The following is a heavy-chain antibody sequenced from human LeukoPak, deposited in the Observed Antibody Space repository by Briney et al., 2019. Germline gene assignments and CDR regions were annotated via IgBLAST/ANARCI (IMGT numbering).Heavy chain of an antibody. J-gene: IGHJ4*02. D-gene: IGHD1-26*01. CDR1: GFTFSSYW. Sequence: GGSLRLSCAASGFTFSSYWMSWVRQAPGKGLEWVANIKQDGSEKYYVDSVKGRFTISRDNSENSLYLQMNSLRAEDTAVYYCARPRGEWELRETYFDYWGQGTLVTVSS. V-gene: IGHV3-7*01. CDR3: ARPRGEWELRETYFDY. CDR2: IKQDGSEK.